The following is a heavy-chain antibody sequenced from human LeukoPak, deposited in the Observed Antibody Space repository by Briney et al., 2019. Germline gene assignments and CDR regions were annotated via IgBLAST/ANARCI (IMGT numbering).Heavy chain of an antibody. J-gene: IGHJ4*02. CDR1: GFTFSSYG. D-gene: IGHD3-9*01. CDR2: MSGSGTST. V-gene: IGHV3-23*01. Sequence: PGGSLRLSCAASGFTFSSYGMSWVRQAPGKGLEWVSAMSGSGTSTYYADSVKGRFTISRDNSKNTLYLQMNSLRAEDTAVYYCAKGNYDILTGYLYYFDYWGQGTLVTVAS. CDR3: AKGNYDILTGYLYYFDY.